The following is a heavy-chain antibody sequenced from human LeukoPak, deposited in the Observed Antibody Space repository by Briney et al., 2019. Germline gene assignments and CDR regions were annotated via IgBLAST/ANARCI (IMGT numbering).Heavy chain of an antibody. CDR2: MNPNSGNT. J-gene: IGHJ4*02. Sequence: ASVKVSCMASGCTFTSYDIIWVRQATGQELEWMGWMNPNSGNTGYAQKFQGRVTMTRNTSISTAYMELSSLRSEDTAVYYCARVHSGGSNTDFDYWGQGTLVTVSS. D-gene: IGHD2-15*01. CDR3: ARVHSGGSNTDFDY. CDR1: GCTFTSYD. V-gene: IGHV1-8*01.